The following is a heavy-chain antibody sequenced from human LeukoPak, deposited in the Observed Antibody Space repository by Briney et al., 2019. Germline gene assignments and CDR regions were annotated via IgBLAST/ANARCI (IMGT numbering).Heavy chain of an antibody. V-gene: IGHV4-34*01. CDR3: ARHMGSNWFDP. Sequence: PSETLSLTCAVYGGSFSGYYWSWIRQPPGKGLEWIGEVNHSGSTNYNPSLKSRVTISVDTSKNQFSLKLSSVTAADTAVYYCARHMGSNWFDPWGQGTLVTVSS. CDR2: VNHSGST. CDR1: GGSFSGYY. J-gene: IGHJ5*02. D-gene: IGHD2-21*01.